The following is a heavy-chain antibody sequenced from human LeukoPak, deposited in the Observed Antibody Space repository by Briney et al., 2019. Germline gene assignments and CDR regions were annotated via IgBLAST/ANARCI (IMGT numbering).Heavy chain of an antibody. Sequence: PGRSLRLSCAASGFTFDDYAMHWVRQAPGKGLEWISGISWNSGSIGYADSVKGRFTISRDNAKNSLYLQMNSLRAEDTALYYCAKGVVSAVVQYYFDYWGQGTLVTVSS. D-gene: IGHD2-15*01. J-gene: IGHJ4*02. CDR2: ISWNSGSI. V-gene: IGHV3-9*01. CDR1: GFTFDDYA. CDR3: AKGVVSAVVQYYFDY.